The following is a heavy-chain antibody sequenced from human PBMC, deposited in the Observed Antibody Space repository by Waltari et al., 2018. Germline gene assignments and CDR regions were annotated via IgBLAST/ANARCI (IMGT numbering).Heavy chain of an antibody. Sequence: EVQLLESGGNFVQPGGSLRLSCAASGFTFASYAMSWVRQDPGKGLEWVSSISGIGGSTYYAESVQGRFTISRDNSKNTLYLQMYSLSADDTAVYYCAKGAPYCGGDCYSQAFDIWGQGTMVTVSS. CDR1: GFTFASYA. CDR3: AKGAPYCGGDCYSQAFDI. V-gene: IGHV3-23*01. D-gene: IGHD2-21*01. CDR2: ISGIGGST. J-gene: IGHJ3*02.